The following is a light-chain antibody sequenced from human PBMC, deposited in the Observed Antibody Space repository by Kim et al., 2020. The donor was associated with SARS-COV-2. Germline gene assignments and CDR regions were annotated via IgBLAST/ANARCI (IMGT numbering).Light chain of an antibody. CDR1: SSNIGSNT. CDR2: SNN. Sequence: GQRVTIYCSGGSSNIGSNTVNWYQQLPGTAPKLLIYSNNQRPSGVPDRFSGSKSGASASLAISGLQSEDEADYFCAAWDDSLNGWVFGGGTQLTVL. V-gene: IGLV1-44*01. CDR3: AAWDDSLNGWV. J-gene: IGLJ3*02.